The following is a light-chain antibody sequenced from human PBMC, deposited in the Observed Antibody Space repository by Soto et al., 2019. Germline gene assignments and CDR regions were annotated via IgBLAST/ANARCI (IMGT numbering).Light chain of an antibody. Sequence: DIQFTQSPSFISSSVFERFTITCRASQGISTFLAWYQQKPGKAPKLLIYAASSLQSGVPSRFSGSGSGTDFTLTISSLQPEDFATYYCQQSYSTPITFGQGTRLEI. CDR3: QQSYSTPIT. J-gene: IGKJ5*01. CDR1: QGISTF. CDR2: AAS. V-gene: IGKV1-39*01.